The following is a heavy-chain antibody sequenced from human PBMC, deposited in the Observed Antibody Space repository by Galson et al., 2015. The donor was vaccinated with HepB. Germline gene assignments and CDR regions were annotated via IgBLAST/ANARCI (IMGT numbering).Heavy chain of an antibody. CDR1: GFTFTSYA. Sequence: SLRLSCASSGFTFTSYALGWVRQAPGKGLEWVSSISGGGGHTYYSESVKGRFTISRDRSKNTVYLQMTRLGAEDTAIYYCAKNRGSIWYPLDYWGQGSLVTV. V-gene: IGHV3-23*01. D-gene: IGHD6-13*01. CDR3: AKNRGSIWYPLDY. J-gene: IGHJ4*02. CDR2: ISGGGGHT.